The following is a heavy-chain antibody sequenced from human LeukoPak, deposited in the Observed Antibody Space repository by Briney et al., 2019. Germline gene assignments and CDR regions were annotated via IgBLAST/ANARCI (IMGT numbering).Heavy chain of an antibody. Sequence: GESLKIPRKGSRYSFPSYWIGWVRQMPGKGLEWIGIIYHRDSDTRYSPSFQGQVTISADKSISTAYLRWSSLKASDTAMYSCARGEVWFGELPFLDDWGQGTLVTVSS. CDR3: ARGEVWFGELPFLDD. CDR1: RYSFPSYW. V-gene: IGHV5-51*01. CDR2: IYHRDSDT. D-gene: IGHD3-10*01. J-gene: IGHJ4*02.